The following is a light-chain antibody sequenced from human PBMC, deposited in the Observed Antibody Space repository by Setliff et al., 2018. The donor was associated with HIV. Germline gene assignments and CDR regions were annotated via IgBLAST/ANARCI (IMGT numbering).Light chain of an antibody. Sequence: SYELTQPPSVSVAPGKTARITCGGNNIGSKSVHWYQQKPGQAPVLVIYYDSDRPSGIPERFSGFNSGNTATLTISRVEAGDEADYYCQVWDSSSDHPYVFGTGT. J-gene: IGLJ1*01. CDR1: NIGSKS. CDR3: QVWDSSSDHPYV. CDR2: YDS. V-gene: IGLV3-21*04.